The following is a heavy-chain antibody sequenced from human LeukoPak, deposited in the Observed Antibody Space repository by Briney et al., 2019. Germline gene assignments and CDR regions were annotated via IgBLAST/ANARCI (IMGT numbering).Heavy chain of an antibody. CDR1: GYTFTGYY. V-gene: IGHV1-2*06. J-gene: IGHJ3*02. D-gene: IGHD3-10*01. CDR3: AKPNVLLWFGQEDAFDI. CDR2: INPNSGGT. Sequence: GASVKVSCKASGYTFTGYYMHWVRQAPGQGLEWMGRINPNSGGTNYAQKFQGRVTMTRDTSISTAYMELSRLRSDDTAVYYCAKPNVLLWFGQEDAFDIWGQGTMVTVSS.